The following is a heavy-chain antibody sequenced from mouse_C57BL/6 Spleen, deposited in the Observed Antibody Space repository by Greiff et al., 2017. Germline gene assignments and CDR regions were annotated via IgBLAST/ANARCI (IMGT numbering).Heavy chain of an antibody. CDR1: GYTFTSYW. J-gene: IGHJ2*01. CDR2: IDPSDSYT. Sequence: QVQLQPPGAELVRPGTSVKLSCKASGYTFTSYWMHWVKQRPGQGLEWIGVIDPSDSYTNYNQKFKGKATLTVDTSSSTAYMQLSSLTSEDSAVYYCARGREGGYWGQGTTLTVSS. V-gene: IGHV1-59*01. CDR3: ARGREGGY.